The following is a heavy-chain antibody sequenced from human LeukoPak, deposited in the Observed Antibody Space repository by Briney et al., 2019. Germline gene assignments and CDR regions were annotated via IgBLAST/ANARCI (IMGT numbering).Heavy chain of an antibody. Sequence: SETLSLTCTVSGGSITNYYWTWIRQPPGKGLEWIGYIHYSGSTNYNPSLKSRVTISVDTSKNQFSLKLSSVTAADTAVYYCTRGAGWLIDYWGQGILVTVSS. CDR3: TRGAGWLIDY. V-gene: IGHV4-59*01. CDR1: GGSITNYY. CDR2: IHYSGST. J-gene: IGHJ4*02. D-gene: IGHD3-16*01.